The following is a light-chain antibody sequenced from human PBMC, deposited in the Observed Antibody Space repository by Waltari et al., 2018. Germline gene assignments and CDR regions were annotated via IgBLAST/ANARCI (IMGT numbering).Light chain of an antibody. CDR3: AAWDDSLSGWV. CDR1: SSNIGSNY. Sequence: QSVLTQPPSVSGTPGQRVTISCSGSSSNIGSNYVHWYQHLPGTAPKLLIYRNNQRPSGLPDRFSGSKSGTSASLAIIGLRSEDEADYYCAAWDDSLSGWVFGGGPKLTVL. J-gene: IGLJ3*02. CDR2: RNN. V-gene: IGLV1-47*01.